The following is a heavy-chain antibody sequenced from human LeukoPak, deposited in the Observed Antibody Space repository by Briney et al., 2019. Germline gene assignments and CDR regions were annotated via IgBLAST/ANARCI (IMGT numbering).Heavy chain of an antibody. CDR2: IYYSGTT. Sequence: SETLSLTCTVSGGFIGRNSFYWGWIRQPPGKGLEWIGSIYYSGTTYYNPSLKSRVTISVNTSKNQFSLKLSSVTAADTAVYYCARGRGSSWYGGDDYWGQGTLVTVSS. V-gene: IGHV4-39*07. D-gene: IGHD6-13*01. CDR1: GGFIGRNSFY. J-gene: IGHJ4*02. CDR3: ARGRGSSWYGGDDY.